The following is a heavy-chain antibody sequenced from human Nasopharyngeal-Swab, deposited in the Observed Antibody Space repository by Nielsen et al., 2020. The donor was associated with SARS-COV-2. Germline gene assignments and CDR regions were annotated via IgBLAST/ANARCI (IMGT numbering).Heavy chain of an antibody. D-gene: IGHD3-9*01. J-gene: IGHJ5*02. CDR1: GYTFTSYD. Sequence: ASVKVSCKASGYTFTSYDINWVRQATGQGLEWMGWMNPNSGNTGYAQKFQGRVTMTRNTSISTAYMELSSLRSEDTAVYYCARGNFDWLLFRWFDPGGQGTLVTVSS. V-gene: IGHV1-8*01. CDR3: ARGNFDWLLFRWFDP. CDR2: MNPNSGNT.